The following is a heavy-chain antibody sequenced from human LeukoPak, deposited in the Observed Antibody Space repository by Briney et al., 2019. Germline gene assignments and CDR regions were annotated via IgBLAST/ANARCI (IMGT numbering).Heavy chain of an antibody. J-gene: IGHJ3*02. Sequence: GRSLRLSCAASGFTFDDYAMHWVRQAPGKGLEWVSGISWNSGSIGYADSVKGRFTISRDNAKNSLYLQMNSLRAEDTALYYCAKDLTAVAGNDAFDIWGQGTMVTVSS. V-gene: IGHV3-9*01. CDR2: ISWNSGSI. D-gene: IGHD6-19*01. CDR1: GFTFDDYA. CDR3: AKDLTAVAGNDAFDI.